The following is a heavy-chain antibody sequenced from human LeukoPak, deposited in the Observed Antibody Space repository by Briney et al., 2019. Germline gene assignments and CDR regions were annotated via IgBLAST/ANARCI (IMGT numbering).Heavy chain of an antibody. V-gene: IGHV3-21*01. CDR3: ARGPLAGAGAFDI. J-gene: IGHJ3*02. D-gene: IGHD6-19*01. CDR1: GFTFSSYS. Sequence: HGGSLRLSCAASGFTFSSYSMNWVRQAPGKGLEWVSSISSSSSYIYYADSVKGRFTISRDNAKNSLYLQMNSLRAEDTAVYYCARGPLAGAGAFDIWGQGTMVTVSS. CDR2: ISSSSSYI.